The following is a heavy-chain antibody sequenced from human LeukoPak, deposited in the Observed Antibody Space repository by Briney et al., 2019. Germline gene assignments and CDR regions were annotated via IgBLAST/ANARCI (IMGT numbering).Heavy chain of an antibody. CDR3: ARVSYCGGDCYQPFVY. Sequence: GASVKVSCKASGYTFTGYYMHWVRQAPGQGLEWMGWINPNSGGTNYAQKFQGRVTMTRDTSISTAYMELSRLRSDDTAVYYCARVSYCGGDCYQPFVYWGQGTLVTVSS. CDR2: INPNSGGT. J-gene: IGHJ4*02. V-gene: IGHV1-2*02. D-gene: IGHD2-21*02. CDR1: GYTFTGYY.